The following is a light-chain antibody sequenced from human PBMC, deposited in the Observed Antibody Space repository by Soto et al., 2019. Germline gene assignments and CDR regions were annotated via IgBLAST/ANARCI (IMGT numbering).Light chain of an antibody. Sequence: EIVLTQSPGTLSLSPGERATLSCRASHSVSSSYLAWYQQKPGQAPRLLIYGACSRATGIPDRFSGSGYGTDVTLTISRLEPEDFAVYYCQQYGSSPPITFGQGTRLEIK. J-gene: IGKJ5*01. CDR1: HSVSSSY. CDR2: GAC. CDR3: QQYGSSPPIT. V-gene: IGKV3-20*01.